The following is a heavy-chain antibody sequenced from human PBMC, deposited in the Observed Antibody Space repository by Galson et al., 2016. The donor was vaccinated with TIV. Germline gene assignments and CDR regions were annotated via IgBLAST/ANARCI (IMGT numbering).Heavy chain of an antibody. CDR3: ARDRRHCGNECFLRYYYGMDV. CDR1: GLSVTDNS. CDR2: IYDDGKK. D-gene: IGHD2-21*01. V-gene: IGHV3-66*02. J-gene: IGHJ6*02. Sequence: LRLSCAASGLSVTDNSMTWVRQAPGQGLEWVALIYDDGKKMYADSVQGRFTISRDSSKNVLYLQMTSLRGDDTAVYFCARDRRHCGNECFLRYYYGMDVWGQGTAVTV.